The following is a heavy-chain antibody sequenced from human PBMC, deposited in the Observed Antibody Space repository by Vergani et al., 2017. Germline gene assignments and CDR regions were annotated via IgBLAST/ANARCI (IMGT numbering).Heavy chain of an antibody. CDR1: GGTFTGYY. J-gene: IGHJ4*02. CDR3: ARVPDDYATGADY. CDR2: INPNSGGT. D-gene: IGHD4-17*01. V-gene: IGHV1-2*02. Sequence: QVQLVQSGAEVKKPGSSVKVSCKASGGTFTGYYMHWVRQAPGQGLEWMGWINPNSGGTNYAQKFQGRVTMTRDTSISTAYMELSRLRSDDTAVYYCARVPDDYATGADYWGQGTLVTVSS.